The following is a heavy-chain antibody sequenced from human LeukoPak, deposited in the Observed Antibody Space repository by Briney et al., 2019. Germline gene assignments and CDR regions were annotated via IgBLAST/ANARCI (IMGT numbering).Heavy chain of an antibody. J-gene: IGHJ4*02. Sequence: SVKVSCKASGGTFSSYAISWVRQTPGQGLEWMGRIIPILGIANYAQKFQGRVTITADKSTSTAYMELSSLRSEDTAVYYCAKYYYDSSGYYYWGQGTLVTVSS. D-gene: IGHD3-22*01. CDR2: IIPILGIA. CDR1: GGTFSSYA. CDR3: AKYYYDSSGYYY. V-gene: IGHV1-69*04.